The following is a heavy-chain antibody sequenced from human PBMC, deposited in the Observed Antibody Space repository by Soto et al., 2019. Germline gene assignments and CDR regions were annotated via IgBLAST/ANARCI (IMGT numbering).Heavy chain of an antibody. CDR3: AREYSSSYYFDY. J-gene: IGHJ4*02. V-gene: IGHV4-34*02. Sequence: QVQLQQWGAGLLKPSGTLSLTCAVYGGSFNSFYWSWIRQAPGKGLEGIGEINHSGRTNYNPSLKSRVTILVDPSKNQFSLNLTSVTAADTAVYYCAREYSSSYYFDYWGQGTLVTVSS. CDR2: INHSGRT. CDR1: GGSFNSFY. D-gene: IGHD6-6*01.